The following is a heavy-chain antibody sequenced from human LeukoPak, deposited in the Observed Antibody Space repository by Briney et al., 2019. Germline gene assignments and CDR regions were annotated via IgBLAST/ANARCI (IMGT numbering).Heavy chain of an antibody. V-gene: IGHV4-61*09. Sequence: SQTLSLTCTVSGGSISSGGYYWTWIRQPAGKGLEWIGHIYSNGNSNYKSSLKSRVTIDIDTSKNQFSLRLTSVNAADTAVYYCARERLVRGREIDSWGQGTLVTVSS. CDR1: GGSISSGGYY. CDR2: IYSNGNS. CDR3: ARERLVRGREIDS. D-gene: IGHD3-10*01. J-gene: IGHJ4*02.